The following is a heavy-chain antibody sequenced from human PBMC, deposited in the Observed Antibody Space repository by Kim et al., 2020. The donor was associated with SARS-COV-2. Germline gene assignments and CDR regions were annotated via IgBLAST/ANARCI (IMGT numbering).Heavy chain of an antibody. D-gene: IGHD3-3*01. CDR2: INPNTGGT. CDR1: GYTFTGYY. CDR3: ARPGALVFGVDSYNLFDP. Sequence: ASVKVSCKASGYTFTGYYMHWVRQAPGQGLEWMGRINPNTGGTNYAQKFQGRVTMTRDTSISTAYMELSRLRSDDTAVYYCARPGALVFGVDSYNLFDPWGQGTLVTVSS. V-gene: IGHV1-2*06. J-gene: IGHJ5*02.